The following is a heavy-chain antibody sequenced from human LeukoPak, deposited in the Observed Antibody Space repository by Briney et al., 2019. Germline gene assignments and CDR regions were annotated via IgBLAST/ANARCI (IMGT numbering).Heavy chain of an antibody. V-gene: IGHV1-18*01. J-gene: IGHJ4*02. CDR1: GYTFTSYG. Sequence: ASVKVACKASGYTFTSYGISWVRQAPGQGLEWMGWISAYNGNTNYAQKLQGRVTMTTDTSTSTAYMELRSLRSDDTAVYYCAREPNGDYHFDYWGQGTLVTVSS. CDR2: ISAYNGNT. D-gene: IGHD4-17*01. CDR3: AREPNGDYHFDY.